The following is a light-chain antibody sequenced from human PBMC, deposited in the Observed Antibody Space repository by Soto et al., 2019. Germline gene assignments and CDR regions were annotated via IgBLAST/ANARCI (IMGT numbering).Light chain of an antibody. J-gene: IGKJ1*01. CDR1: QSVSTN. CDR3: HSYDKWPPGA. CDR2: DAS. V-gene: IGKV3D-15*01. Sequence: TQFPATLSESPGERVTLSCRASQSVSTNLAWYQQRPGEAPRLLIFDASARAVDIPGRFSGSGSGTEFTLTISSLQPEDFAVYFCHSYDKWPPGAFGQGTKVDIK.